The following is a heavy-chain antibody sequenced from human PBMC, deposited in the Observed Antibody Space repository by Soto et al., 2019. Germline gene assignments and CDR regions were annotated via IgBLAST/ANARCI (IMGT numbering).Heavy chain of an antibody. Sequence: QVQLVQSGAEVREPGSSVKVSCKASADTFSSFPLNWVRQAPGQGLEWMGRIIPILDIANYAQSFQGRVTITEDTSTSTSYMELSSLRSEDTAVYYCARDRGPNAGWGQGTRVIVSS. V-gene: IGHV1-69*04. CDR3: ARDRGPNAG. J-gene: IGHJ4*02. CDR1: ADTFSSFP. CDR2: IIPILDIA.